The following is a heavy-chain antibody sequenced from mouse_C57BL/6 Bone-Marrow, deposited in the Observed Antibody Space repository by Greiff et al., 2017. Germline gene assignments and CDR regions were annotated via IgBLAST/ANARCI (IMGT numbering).Heavy chain of an antibody. CDR1: GYTFTTYP. V-gene: IGHV1-47*01. CDR3: ARGGNYGGYYFDY. J-gene: IGHJ2*01. Sequence: QVQLKESGAELVKPGASVKMSCKASGYTFTTYPIEWMKQNHGKSLEWIGNFHPYNDDTKYNEKFKGKATLTVEKSSSTVYLELSRLTSDDAAVYYCARGGNYGGYYFDYWGQGTTLTVSS. D-gene: IGHD2-1*01. CDR2: FHPYNDDT.